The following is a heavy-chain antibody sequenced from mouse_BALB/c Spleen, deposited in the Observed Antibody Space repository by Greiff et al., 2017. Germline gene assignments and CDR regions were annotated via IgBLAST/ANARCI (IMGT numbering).Heavy chain of an antibody. Sequence: EVQGVESGPGLVKPSQSLSLTCTVTGYSITSDYAWNWIRQFPGNKLEWMGYISYSGSTSYNPSLKSRSSITRDTSKNQFFLQLNSVTTEDTATYYCARRKTGRYFDVWGAGTTVTVSS. CDR1: GYSITSDYA. V-gene: IGHV3-2*02. CDR2: ISYSGST. D-gene: IGHD4-1*01. CDR3: ARRKTGRYFDV. J-gene: IGHJ1*01.